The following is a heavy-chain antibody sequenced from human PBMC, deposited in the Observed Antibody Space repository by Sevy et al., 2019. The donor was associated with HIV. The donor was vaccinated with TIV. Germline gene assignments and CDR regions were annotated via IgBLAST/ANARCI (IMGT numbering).Heavy chain of an antibody. Sequence: GSLRLSCAASGFTFSTHAMHWVRQAPGKGLEWVAIISYDGNIEYYPDSVKGRFTISRDDSKNTLYLQMNSPRSEDTALYYCARDLGYESTGYLPLFDNWGQGTLVTVSS. J-gene: IGHJ4*02. D-gene: IGHD3-22*01. V-gene: IGHV3-30-3*01. CDR1: GFTFSTHA. CDR2: ISYDGNIE. CDR3: ARDLGYESTGYLPLFDN.